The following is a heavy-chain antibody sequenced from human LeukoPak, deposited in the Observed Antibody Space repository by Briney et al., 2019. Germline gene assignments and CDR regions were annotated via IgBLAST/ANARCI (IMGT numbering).Heavy chain of an antibody. D-gene: IGHD2-15*01. V-gene: IGHV3-21*01. CDR3: ARDVCSGGSCYGGDY. CDR1: GFTFSSYS. Sequence: GGSLRLSCAASGFTFSSYSMNWVRQAPGKGLEWVSSISSSSYIYYADSVKGRFTISRDNAKNSLYLQMNSLRAEDTAVYYCARDVCSGGSCYGGDYWGQGTLVTVSS. CDR2: ISSSSYI. J-gene: IGHJ4*02.